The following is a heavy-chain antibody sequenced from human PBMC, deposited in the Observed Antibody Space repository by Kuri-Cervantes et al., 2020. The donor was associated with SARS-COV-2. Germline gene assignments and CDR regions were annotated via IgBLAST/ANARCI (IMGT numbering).Heavy chain of an antibody. D-gene: IGHD2-2*01. CDR2: IKSKTDGGTT. CDR3: TTPGEYCSSTSCRPHP. Sequence: GGSLRLSCAASGFTFSNAWMSWVRQAPGKGLEWVGRIKSKTDGGTTDYAAPVKGRFTISRDDSKNTLYLQMNSLKTEDTAVYYCTTPGEYCSSTSCRPHPWGQGTLVTVST. CDR1: GFTFSNAW. J-gene: IGHJ5*02. V-gene: IGHV3-15*01.